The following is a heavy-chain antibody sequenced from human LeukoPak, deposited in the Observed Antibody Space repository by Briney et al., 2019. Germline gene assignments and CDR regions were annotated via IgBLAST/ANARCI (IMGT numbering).Heavy chain of an antibody. CDR2: INHGGST. D-gene: IGHD5-18*01. J-gene: IGHJ4*02. CDR3: ARGQKYRSGYTVTELGSGYFDY. CDR1: GGSLSAYY. Sequence: SETLSLTCAVYGGSLSAYYWTWIRQPPGKGLEWIGEINHGGSTNYNPSLKSRVTISIDTSKNQFSLRLSSVTAADTAVYYCARGQKYRSGYTVTELGSGYFDYWGQGTLVTVSS. V-gene: IGHV4-34*01.